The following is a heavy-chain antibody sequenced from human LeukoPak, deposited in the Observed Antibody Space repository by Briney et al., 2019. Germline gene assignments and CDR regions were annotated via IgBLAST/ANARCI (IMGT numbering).Heavy chain of an antibody. CDR3: ARDSPNEAILWWSIDY. Sequence: GGSLRLSCAASGFTFSSYSMNWVRQAPGKGLEWVSSISSSSSYIYYADSVKGRFTISRDNAKNSLYLQMNSLRAEDTAVYYCARDSPNEAILWWSIDYWGQGTLVTVSS. V-gene: IGHV3-21*01. CDR1: GFTFSSYS. CDR2: ISSSSSYI. D-gene: IGHD2-21*01. J-gene: IGHJ4*02.